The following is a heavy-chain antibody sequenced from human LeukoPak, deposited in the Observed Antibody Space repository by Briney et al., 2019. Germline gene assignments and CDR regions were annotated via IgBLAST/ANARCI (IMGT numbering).Heavy chain of an antibody. D-gene: IGHD3-10*01. V-gene: IGHV4-59*01. CDR3: ARGGYGELFDY. CDR1: GGSISSYY. J-gene: IGHJ4*02. CDR2: IYYSGST. Sequence: PSETLSLTCTVSGGSISSYYWSWIRQPPGKGLEWIGYIYYSGSTNYNPSLKSRVTISVDTSKNQFSLKLSSVTAADTAVYYCARGGYGELFDYWGQGTLVTVSS.